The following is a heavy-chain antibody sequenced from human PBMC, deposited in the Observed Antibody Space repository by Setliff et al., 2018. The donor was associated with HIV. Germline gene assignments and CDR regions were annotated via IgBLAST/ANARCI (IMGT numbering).Heavy chain of an antibody. CDR3: ARDFGTFHAFDM. CDR1: GGSISSYY. D-gene: IGHD3-10*01. J-gene: IGHJ3*02. Sequence: LSLTCTVSGGSISSYYWSWIRQPAGKGLEWIGRIYSTGSINYNPSLRSGVTMSVDRSKNSFSLEVTSVTAADTAIYYCARDFGTFHAFDMWGQGTVVT. CDR2: IYSTGSI. V-gene: IGHV4-4*07.